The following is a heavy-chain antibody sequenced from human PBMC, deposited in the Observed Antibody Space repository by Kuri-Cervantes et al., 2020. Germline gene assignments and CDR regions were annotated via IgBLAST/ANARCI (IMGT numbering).Heavy chain of an antibody. CDR3: ARVLWRGGNDH. Sequence: GSLRLSCAVYGGSFSGYYWSWIRQPPGKGLEWIGEIYHSGSTNYNPSLKSRVTISVDKSKNQFSLKLSSVTAADTAVYYCARVLWRGGNDHWGQGTMVTVSS. V-gene: IGHV4-34*01. J-gene: IGHJ3*01. CDR1: GGSFSGYY. D-gene: IGHD2-15*01. CDR2: IYHSGST.